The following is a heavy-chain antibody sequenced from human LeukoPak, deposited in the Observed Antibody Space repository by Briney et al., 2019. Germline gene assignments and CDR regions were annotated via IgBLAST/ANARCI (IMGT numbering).Heavy chain of an antibody. V-gene: IGHV3-43D*03. CDR3: VKDEYYDDHGSVDH. D-gene: IGHD3-16*01. J-gene: IGHJ4*02. CDR2: ITWDGDST. CDR1: GFIFGDFA. Sequence: GSLRLSCSASGFIFGDFAMHWVRPPPGKGLEWVSLITWDGDSTYYADSVKDRFTISRDNSKNSLYLQMHSLRIEDTAVYLCVKDEYYDDHGSVDHWGQGTLVTVSS.